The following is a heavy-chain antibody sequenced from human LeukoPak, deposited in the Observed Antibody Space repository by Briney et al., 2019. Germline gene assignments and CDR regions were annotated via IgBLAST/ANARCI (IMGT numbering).Heavy chain of an antibody. V-gene: IGHV4-39*01. CDR2: IYYSGST. CDR1: GGSISSNSYY. J-gene: IGHJ4*02. Sequence: SETLSLTCTVSGGSISSNSYYWGWIRQPPGKGLEWIGSIYYSGSTYYNPSLKSRVTISVDTSKNQFSLKLSSVTAADTAVYYCARQNLRYYYGSGSHYDYWGQGTLVTVSS. CDR3: ARQNLRYYYGSGSHYDY. D-gene: IGHD3-10*01.